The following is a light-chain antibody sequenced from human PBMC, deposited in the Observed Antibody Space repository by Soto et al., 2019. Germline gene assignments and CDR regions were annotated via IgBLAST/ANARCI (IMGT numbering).Light chain of an antibody. CDR2: GSS. V-gene: IGKV3-20*01. CDR3: QQYGSSPET. CDR1: QSVSSSY. J-gene: IGKJ1*01. Sequence: EIVLTQSPGTLSLSPGERATLSCRASQSVSSSYLAWYQQKPGQAPRLLIYGSSSRATGIPDRFSGSGFGTDFTLTINRLEPEDFAVYYCQQYGSSPETFGQGTKVDI.